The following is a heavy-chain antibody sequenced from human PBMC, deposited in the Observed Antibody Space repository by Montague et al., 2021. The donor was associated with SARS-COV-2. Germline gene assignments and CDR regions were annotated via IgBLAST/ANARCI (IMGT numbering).Heavy chain of an antibody. CDR1: GFPFSSYS. D-gene: IGHD6-25*01. V-gene: IGHV3-21*01. CDR2: ISSSSSYI. CDR3: ARDLEADYYYYMDV. Sequence: SPRFSCAASGFPFSSYSMNWVRQAPGKGLEWVSSISSSSSYIYYADSVKGRFTISRDNAKNSLYLQMNSLRAEDTAVYYCARDLEADYYYYMDVWGKGTTVTVSS. J-gene: IGHJ6*03.